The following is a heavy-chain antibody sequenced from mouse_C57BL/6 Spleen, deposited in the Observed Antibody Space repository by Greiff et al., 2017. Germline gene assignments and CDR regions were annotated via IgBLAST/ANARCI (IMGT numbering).Heavy chain of an antibody. CDR3: KRDLTFDY. CDR2: ISGGGGNT. D-gene: IGHD4-1*01. V-gene: IGHV5-9*04. J-gene: IGHJ2*01. CDR1: GFTFSSYT. Sequence: EVKLVESGGGLVKPGGSLKLSCAASGFTFSSYTMSWVRQTPGKRLEWVATISGGGGNTYYPDSVKGRFTISRDNAKNTLYLQMSSLRSEDTAMYCCKRDLTFDYWGQGTTLTVSS.